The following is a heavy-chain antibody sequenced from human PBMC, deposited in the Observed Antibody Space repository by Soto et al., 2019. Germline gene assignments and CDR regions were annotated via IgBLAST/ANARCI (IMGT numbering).Heavy chain of an antibody. Sequence: GGSLRLSCAASGFSFSISPMHWVRQAPGKGPEWVALISYDGTNKFYADSVKGRFAISRDNSKSTLYLQVDSLRPEDAAVYYCARDPKTSGGQHWAFNYFDSWGQGTLVTVSS. J-gene: IGHJ4*02. CDR2: ISYDGTNK. CDR3: ARDPKTSGGQHWAFNYFDS. V-gene: IGHV3-30*09. D-gene: IGHD7-27*01. CDR1: GFSFSISP.